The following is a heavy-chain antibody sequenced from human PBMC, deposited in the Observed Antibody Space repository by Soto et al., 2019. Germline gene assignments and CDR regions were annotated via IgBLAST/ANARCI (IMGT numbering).Heavy chain of an antibody. V-gene: IGHV4-39*01. CDR2: FYYTGST. Sequence: PSETLSLTCTVSGGSISSSNYFWGWIRQPPGKGLEWIGSFYYTGSTYYNPSLKSRVTISVDTSKNQFYLKLSSVTAADTAVYYCARPVARFLEWPFDYWGQGTLVTVSS. CDR1: GGSISSSNYF. CDR3: ARPVARFLEWPFDY. D-gene: IGHD3-3*01. J-gene: IGHJ4*02.